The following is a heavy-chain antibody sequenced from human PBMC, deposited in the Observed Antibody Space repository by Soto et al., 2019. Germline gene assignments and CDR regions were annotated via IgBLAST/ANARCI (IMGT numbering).Heavy chain of an antibody. D-gene: IGHD4-17*01. J-gene: IGHJ6*02. CDR1: GYTFTSYG. CDR3: ARPTTGGYDYGDYGGGRGADYGMDV. CDR2: ISAYSGNT. Sequence: ASVKVSCKASGYTFTSYGISWVRQAPGQGLEWMGWISAYSGNTNYAQKLQGRVTMTTDTSTSTAYMELRSLRSDDTAVYYCARPTTGGYDYGDYGGGRGADYGMDVWGQGTTVTVSS. V-gene: IGHV1-18*01.